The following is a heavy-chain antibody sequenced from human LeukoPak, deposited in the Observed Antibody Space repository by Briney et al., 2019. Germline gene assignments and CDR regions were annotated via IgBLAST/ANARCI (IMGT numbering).Heavy chain of an antibody. CDR1: GFTFSSYA. Sequence: GGSLRLSCAASGFTFSSYAMSWVRQAPGKGLEWVSAISGSGGSTYYADSVKGRFAISRDNSKNTLYLQMNSLRAEDTAVYYCAKTTDLPRFWSGYYSNWFDPWGQGTLVTVSS. J-gene: IGHJ5*02. V-gene: IGHV3-23*01. CDR3: AKTTDLPRFWSGYYSNWFDP. CDR2: ISGSGGST. D-gene: IGHD3-3*01.